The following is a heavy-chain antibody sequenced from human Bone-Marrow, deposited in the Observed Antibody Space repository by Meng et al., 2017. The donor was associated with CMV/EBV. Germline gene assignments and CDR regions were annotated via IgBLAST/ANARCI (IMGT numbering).Heavy chain of an antibody. Sequence: ASVKVSCKASGGTFSSYTIRWVRQAPGQGLEWMGIINPSGGSTSYAQKFQGRVTMTRDTSTSTVYMELSSLRSEDTAVYYCARGGYYDSSGYYDVGYWGQGTLVTVSS. CDR1: GGTFSSYT. V-gene: IGHV1-46*01. CDR3: ARGGYYDSSGYYDVGY. CDR2: INPSGGST. D-gene: IGHD3-22*01. J-gene: IGHJ4*02.